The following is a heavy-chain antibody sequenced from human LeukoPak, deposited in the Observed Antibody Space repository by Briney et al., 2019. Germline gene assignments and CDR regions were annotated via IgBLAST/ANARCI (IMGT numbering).Heavy chain of an antibody. J-gene: IGHJ4*02. V-gene: IGHV3-30*04. Sequence: PGGSLRLSCAASGFTFSSYAMHWVRQAPGKGLEWVAVISYDGSNKYYADSVKGRFTISRDNSKNTLYLQMNSLRAEDTAVYYCARAHYESSGWSFDYWGQGTLVTVSS. CDR1: GFTFSSYA. CDR2: ISYDGSNK. D-gene: IGHD6-19*01. CDR3: ARAHYESSGWSFDY.